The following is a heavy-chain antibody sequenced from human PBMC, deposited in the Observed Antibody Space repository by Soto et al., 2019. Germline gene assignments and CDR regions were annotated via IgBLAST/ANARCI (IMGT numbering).Heavy chain of an antibody. Sequence: GESLKISCKGSGYSFAGYWITWVRQKPGKGLEWMGRIDPSDSQTYYSPSFRGHVTTSVTKSITTVFLQWSSLRASDTAMYYCARQIYDSDTGPNFQYYFDSWGQGTPVTVSS. J-gene: IGHJ4*02. CDR3: ARQIYDSDTGPNFQYYFDS. CDR2: IDPSDSQT. D-gene: IGHD3-22*01. CDR1: GYSFAGYW. V-gene: IGHV5-10-1*01.